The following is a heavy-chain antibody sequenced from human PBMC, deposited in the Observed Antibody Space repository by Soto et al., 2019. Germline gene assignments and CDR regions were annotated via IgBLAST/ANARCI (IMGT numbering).Heavy chain of an antibody. Sequence: ASVKVSCKASGGTFSSYSISWVRQAPGQGLEWMGWMNPNSGNTGYAQKFQGRVTMTRNTSISTAYMELSSLRSEDTAVYYCARTLYGDNVDYWGQGTLVTVSS. CDR1: GGTFSSYS. J-gene: IGHJ4*02. V-gene: IGHV1-8*02. CDR2: MNPNSGNT. CDR3: ARTLYGDNVDY. D-gene: IGHD4-17*01.